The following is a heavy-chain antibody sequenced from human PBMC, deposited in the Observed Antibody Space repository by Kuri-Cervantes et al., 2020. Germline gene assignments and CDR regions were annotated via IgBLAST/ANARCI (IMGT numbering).Heavy chain of an antibody. CDR2: ISSSGSTI. J-gene: IGHJ4*02. V-gene: IGHV3-11*04. D-gene: IGHD6-13*01. CDR3: ARDVSSSWFPFDY. CDR1: GFTFSDYY. Sequence: GESLKISCAASGFTFSDYYMSWIRQAPGKGLEWVSYISSSGSTIYYADSVKGRFTISRDNAKNSLYLQMNSLRAEDTAVYYCARDVSSSWFPFDYWGQGTLVTVSS.